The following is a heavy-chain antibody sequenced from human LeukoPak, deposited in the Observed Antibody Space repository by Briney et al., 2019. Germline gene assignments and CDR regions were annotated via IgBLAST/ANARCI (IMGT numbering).Heavy chain of an antibody. V-gene: IGHV4-39*07. CDR2: MYYSGSI. D-gene: IGHD6-19*01. CDR1: GGSISSSSYY. J-gene: IGHJ4*02. CDR3: ATDRKSGWTDY. Sequence: SETLSLTCTVSGGSISSSSYYWGWIRQPPGKGLEWIGNMYYSGSIYYNPSLKSRVTISVDTSKNQFSLKLSSVTAADTAVYYCATDRKSGWTDYWGQGTLVTVSS.